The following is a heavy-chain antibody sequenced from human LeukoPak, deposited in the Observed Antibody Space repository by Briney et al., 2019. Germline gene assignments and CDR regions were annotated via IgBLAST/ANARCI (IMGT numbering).Heavy chain of an antibody. CDR2: IVPIHGAV. V-gene: IGHV1-69*04. Sequence: GASVKVSCKASGGTFSTFAISWVRQAPGQGLEWMGRIVPIHGAVNYAQKFQGRVTINADKSTSTVYMGLSSLRSEDTAVYYCAKNYYESSGYYLVSMDVWGQGTTVTVSS. CDR3: AKNYYESSGYYLVSMDV. CDR1: GGTFSTFA. D-gene: IGHD3-22*01. J-gene: IGHJ6*02.